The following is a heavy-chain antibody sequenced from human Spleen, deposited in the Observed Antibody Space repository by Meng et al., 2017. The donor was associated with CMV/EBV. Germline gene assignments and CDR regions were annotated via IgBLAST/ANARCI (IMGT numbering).Heavy chain of an antibody. V-gene: IGHV3-7*03. J-gene: IGHJ3*02. CDR2: INEYGSRT. CDR3: AKESYYYDSSGYRSRAFDI. Sequence: GESLKISCAASGFTLSTHAMHWVRRAPGQGLEWVANINEYGSRTNYVDSVKGRFTISRDNPKNSLYLQMNSLRAEDTALYYCAKESYYYDSSGYRSRAFDIWGQGTMVTVSS. D-gene: IGHD3-22*01. CDR1: GFTLSTHA.